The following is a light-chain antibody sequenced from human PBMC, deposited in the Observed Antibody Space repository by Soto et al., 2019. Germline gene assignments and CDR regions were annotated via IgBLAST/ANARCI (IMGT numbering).Light chain of an antibody. CDR1: QTLSSW. Sequence: DIQMTQSPSTVCGAGGERSTITWRDSQTLSSWLAWYQQKPGKDPQLLIYKASTLKSGVPSRFSGSRSGTEFTLTTRSLQPDDFATSYRQHYHRYSEELGQGTKVDTK. CDR2: KAS. J-gene: IGKJ1*01. CDR3: QHYHRYSEE. V-gene: IGKV1-5*03.